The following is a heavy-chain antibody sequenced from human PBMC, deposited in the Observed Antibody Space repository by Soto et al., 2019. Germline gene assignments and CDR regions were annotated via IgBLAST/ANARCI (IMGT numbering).Heavy chain of an antibody. V-gene: IGHV3-33*01. Sequence: GGSLRLSCAASGFTFSSYGMHWVRQAPGKGLEWVAVIWYDGSNKYYADSVKGRFTISRDNSKNTLYLQMNSLRAEDTAVYYCARERGVDILTGYQYYFDYWGQGTLVTVSS. J-gene: IGHJ4*02. CDR1: GFTFSSYG. CDR3: ARERGVDILTGYQYYFDY. CDR2: IWYDGSNK. D-gene: IGHD3-9*01.